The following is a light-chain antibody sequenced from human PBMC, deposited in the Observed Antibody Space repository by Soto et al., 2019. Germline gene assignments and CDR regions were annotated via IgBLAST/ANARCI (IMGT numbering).Light chain of an antibody. Sequence: DIQMTVSPSSLSALVLYIVTITFLASQGISTYLNWYHQKPGKAPKRLIYAASSWQTGVPARFSGSGSGTEFTLTISSLQPDDFATYYCQHYNSYSEAFGQGTKVDIK. V-gene: IGKV1-16*01. J-gene: IGKJ1*01. CDR2: AAS. CDR1: QGISTY. CDR3: QHYNSYSEA.